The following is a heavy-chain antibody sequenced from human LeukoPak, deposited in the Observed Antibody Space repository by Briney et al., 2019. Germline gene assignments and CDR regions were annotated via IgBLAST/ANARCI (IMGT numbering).Heavy chain of an antibody. CDR3: AREFYCSSTSCQDY. D-gene: IGHD2-2*01. Sequence: ASVKVSCKASGYTFTSYGISWVRQAPGQGLEWMGWINPKSGGTNYAQKFQGRVTMTRDTSISTAYMDMSSLRSEDTAVYYCAREFYCSSTSCQDYWGQGTLVTVSS. J-gene: IGHJ4*02. CDR2: INPKSGGT. CDR1: GYTFTSYG. V-gene: IGHV1-2*02.